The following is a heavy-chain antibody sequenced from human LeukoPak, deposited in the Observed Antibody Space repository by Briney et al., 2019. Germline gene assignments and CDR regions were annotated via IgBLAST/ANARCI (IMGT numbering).Heavy chain of an antibody. CDR3: AKYHRGSFDI. D-gene: IGHD2/OR15-2a*01. J-gene: IGHJ3*02. CDR2: IYYSGST. Sequence: SETLSLTCTVSGGSISSSSFYWGWIRQPPGKGLEWIGSIYYSGSTYYNPSLRSRVTISLDTSKNQFSLKLSSVSAADTAVYYCAKYHRGSFDIWGQGTMVTASS. V-gene: IGHV4-39*01. CDR1: GGSISSSSFY.